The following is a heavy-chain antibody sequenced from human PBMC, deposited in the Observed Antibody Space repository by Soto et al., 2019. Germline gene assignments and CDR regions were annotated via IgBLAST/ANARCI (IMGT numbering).Heavy chain of an antibody. D-gene: IGHD5-12*01. J-gene: IGHJ4*02. V-gene: IGHV3-11*05. CDR2: ISSSGSDT. Sequence: QVQLVESGGGLVKPGGCLRLSCAASGFTFSDYYMSWIRQAPGKGLEWVSYISSSGSDTNYANSVKGRFTVSRDNAKNSLYLQMNSLRAEDTAVYYCARSLRGYSGYSGYWGQGTLVTVSS. CDR1: GFTFSDYY. CDR3: ARSLRGYSGYSGY.